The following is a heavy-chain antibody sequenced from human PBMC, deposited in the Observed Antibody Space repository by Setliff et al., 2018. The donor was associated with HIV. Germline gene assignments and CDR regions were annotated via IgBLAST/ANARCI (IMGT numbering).Heavy chain of an antibody. CDR3: AKGAGFYGDYTFNH. D-gene: IGHD4-17*01. CDR2: IYSTGST. Sequence: SETLSLTCTVSGASITRHYWSWIRQSPGRELECIGYIYSTGSTNYNPSLQSRVTISMVASRNQFSLKVKSVTAADTAVYYCAKGAGFYGDYTFNHWGQGRQVTVSS. V-gene: IGHV4-59*11. J-gene: IGHJ4*02. CDR1: GASITRHY.